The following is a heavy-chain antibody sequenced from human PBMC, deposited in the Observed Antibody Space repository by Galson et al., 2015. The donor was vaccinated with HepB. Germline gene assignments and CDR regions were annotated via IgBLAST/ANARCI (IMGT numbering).Heavy chain of an antibody. J-gene: IGHJ4*02. CDR2: ISWNSGHS. V-gene: IGHV3-9*01. CDR1: GFTFGDYA. D-gene: IGHD6-13*01. Sequence: SRRLSCATSGFTFGDYAMHWVRQAPGKGLEWVSGISWNSGHSAYLDSVKGRFTISRDNAKNSLYLQLNSLTSEDTALYFCVKDVDPFLGVAAAGWFENWGQGTPVTVSS. CDR3: VKDVDPFLGVAAAGWFEN.